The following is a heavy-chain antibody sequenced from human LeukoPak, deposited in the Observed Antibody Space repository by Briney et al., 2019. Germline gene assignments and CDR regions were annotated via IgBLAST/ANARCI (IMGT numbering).Heavy chain of an antibody. CDR1: GFTLTSSA. D-gene: IGHD2-15*01. J-gene: IGHJ5*02. Sequence: ASVKVSCKASGFTLTSSAVQWVRQARGQRLEWIGWIVVGSGNTNYAQKFQERVTITRDMSTSTAYMELSSLRSEDTAAYYCAAGEGYCSGGSCYYDWFDPWGQGTLVTVSS. V-gene: IGHV1-58*01. CDR3: AAGEGYCSGGSCYYDWFDP. CDR2: IVVGSGNT.